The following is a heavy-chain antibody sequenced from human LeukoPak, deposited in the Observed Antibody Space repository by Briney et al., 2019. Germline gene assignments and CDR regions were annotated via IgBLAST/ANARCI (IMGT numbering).Heavy chain of an antibody. Sequence: PGGSLRLSCAASGFTFSSYGMHWVRQAPGKGLEWVAFIRYDGSNKYYADSVKGRFTISRDNSKNTLYLQMNSLRAEDTAVYYCAAGRSSEVAYWGQGTLVTASS. CDR2: IRYDGSNK. V-gene: IGHV3-30*02. J-gene: IGHJ4*02. CDR1: GFTFSSYG. CDR3: AAGRSSEVAY. D-gene: IGHD6-19*01.